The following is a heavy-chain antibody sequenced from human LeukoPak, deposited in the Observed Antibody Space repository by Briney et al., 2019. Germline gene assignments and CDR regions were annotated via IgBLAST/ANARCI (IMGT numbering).Heavy chain of an antibody. CDR3: ARAQGGLRLGELSLALFDY. J-gene: IGHJ4*02. V-gene: IGHV3-48*01. D-gene: IGHD3-16*02. Sequence: GGSLRLSCAASGFTFSSYAMSWVRQAPGKGLEWVSYISSSSSTIYYADSVKGRFTISRDNAKNSLYLQMNSLRAEDTAVYYCARAQGGLRLGELSLALFDYWGQGTLVTVSS. CDR2: ISSSSSTI. CDR1: GFTFSSYA.